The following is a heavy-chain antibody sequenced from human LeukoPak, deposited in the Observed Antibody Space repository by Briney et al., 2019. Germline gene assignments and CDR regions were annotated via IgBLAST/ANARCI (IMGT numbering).Heavy chain of an antibody. CDR2: INPNSGGT. CDR3: ARVMAGDLECCDY. V-gene: IGHV1-2*02. D-gene: IGHD6-19*01. CDR1: GYTFTGYY. Sequence: ASVKVSCKASGYTFTGYYMHWVRQAPGQGLEWMGWINPNSGGTNYAQKFQGRVTMTRDTSISTAYMELSRLRSDDTAVYYCARVMAGDLECCDYWGQGTLVTVSS. J-gene: IGHJ4*02.